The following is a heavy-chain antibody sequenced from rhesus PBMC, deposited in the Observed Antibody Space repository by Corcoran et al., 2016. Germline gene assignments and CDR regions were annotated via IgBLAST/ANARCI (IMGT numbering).Heavy chain of an antibody. CDR2: IRPDGRDT. Sequence: EVQLEESGGGLMQPGGSLRLSCTGSGFSFSSYYMYWVRQAPGKGLEWVSCIRPDGRDTWYTDSVKGRFTMSKENAKNTLYLQMDSLRVEDTAVYYCVKESSPRGYFDVWGPGAPVTISS. CDR1: GFSFSSYY. D-gene: IGHD3-9*01. V-gene: IGHV3-8*01. J-gene: IGHJ2*01. CDR3: VKESSPRGYFDV.